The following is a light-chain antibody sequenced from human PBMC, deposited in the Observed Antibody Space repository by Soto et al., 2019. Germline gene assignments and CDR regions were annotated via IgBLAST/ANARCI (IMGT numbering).Light chain of an antibody. Sequence: QSVLTQPASVSGSPGQSITIACTGTSSDVGSYNLVSWYQQRPGKAPKLIIYEGSKRPSGVSIRFSASKSGNTASLTISGLQAEDESDYYCCSYAGSGTYVFGTGTKVTVL. J-gene: IGLJ1*01. CDR1: SSDVGSYNL. CDR2: EGS. CDR3: CSYAGSGTYV. V-gene: IGLV2-23*01.